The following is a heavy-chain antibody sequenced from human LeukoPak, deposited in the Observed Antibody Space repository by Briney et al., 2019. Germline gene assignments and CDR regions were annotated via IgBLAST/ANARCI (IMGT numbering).Heavy chain of an antibody. CDR3: AREVSSTRKYYYYGMDV. CDR2: MNPNSCNT. Sequence: ASEKVSCKASGYTVTSYDINWVRQATRQALEWMGWMNPNSCNTGYAQKFQGRVTMTRNTSISTAYMELSSLRSEDTAVYYCAREVSSTRKYYYYGMDVWGEGATGTVSS. J-gene: IGHJ6*04. CDR1: GYTVTSYD. V-gene: IGHV1-8*01. D-gene: IGHD2-2*01.